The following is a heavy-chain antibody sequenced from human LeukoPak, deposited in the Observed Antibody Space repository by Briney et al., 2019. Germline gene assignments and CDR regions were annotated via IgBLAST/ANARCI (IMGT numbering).Heavy chain of an antibody. J-gene: IGHJ5*02. Sequence: SETLSLTCAVYGGSFSGYYWSWIRQPPGKGLEWIGEINHSGSTNYNPSLKSRVTISVDTSKNQFPLKLSSVTAADTAVYYCARDHHGYCSSTSCYLNWFDPWGQGTLVTVSS. V-gene: IGHV4-34*01. CDR3: ARDHHGYCSSTSCYLNWFDP. CDR1: GGSFSGYY. CDR2: INHSGST. D-gene: IGHD2-2*01.